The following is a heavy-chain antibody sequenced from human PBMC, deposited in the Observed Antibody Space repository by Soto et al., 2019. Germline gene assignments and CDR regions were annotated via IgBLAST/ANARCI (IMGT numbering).Heavy chain of an antibody. CDR1: GYTFTSYG. D-gene: IGHD3-16*02. J-gene: IGHJ6*02. Sequence: ASVKVSCKASGYTFTSYGISWVRQAPGQGLEWMGWISAYNGNTNYAQKLQGRVTMTTDTSTSTAYMELRSLRSDDTAVYYCARGGTFGGVIVIYYYYGMAVWGQGSTVIGSS. CDR3: ARGGTFGGVIVIYYYYGMAV. CDR2: ISAYNGNT. V-gene: IGHV1-18*01.